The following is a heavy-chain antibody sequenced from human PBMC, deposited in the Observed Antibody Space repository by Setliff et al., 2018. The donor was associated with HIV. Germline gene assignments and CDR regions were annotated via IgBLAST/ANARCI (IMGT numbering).Heavy chain of an antibody. CDR1: GYTFTNYY. Sequence: RASVKVSCKASGYTFTNYYIHWVRQAPGQGLEWMGLINPSGGRTGYAQKFQGRLTMTRDTSRSTVYMELSSLRSEDTAVYYCARCYYDSSGPTDAFDIWGQGTVVTVSS. D-gene: IGHD3-22*01. CDR2: INPSGGRT. CDR3: ARCYYDSSGPTDAFDI. V-gene: IGHV1-46*01. J-gene: IGHJ3*02.